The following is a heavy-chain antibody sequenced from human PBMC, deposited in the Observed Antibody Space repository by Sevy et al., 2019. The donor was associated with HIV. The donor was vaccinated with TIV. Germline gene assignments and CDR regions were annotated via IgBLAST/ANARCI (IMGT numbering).Heavy chain of an antibody. CDR2: ISYDGSNK. J-gene: IGHJ3*02. D-gene: IGHD2-21*01. V-gene: IGHV3-30-3*01. Sequence: GGSLRLSCAASGFTFSSYAMHWVRQAPGKGLEWVAVISYDGSNKYYADSVKGRFTISRDNSKNTLYLQMNSLRAEDTAVYHCARVGSDLVVIAFDIWGQGTMVIVSS. CDR1: GFTFSSYA. CDR3: ARVGSDLVVIAFDI.